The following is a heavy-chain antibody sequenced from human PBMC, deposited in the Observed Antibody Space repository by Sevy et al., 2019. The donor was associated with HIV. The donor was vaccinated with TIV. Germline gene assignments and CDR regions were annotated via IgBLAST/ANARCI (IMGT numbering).Heavy chain of an antibody. Sequence: GGSLRLSCAASGFTFNFHGMHWVRQAPGKGLEWVAFIWHDGSNKYMADSVKSRFTISRDNSKNTLFLQMNSLTVEDTAVYYCARETDNSARWLDPCGQGTLVTVSS. CDR1: GFTFNFHG. CDR2: IWHDGSNK. J-gene: IGHJ5*02. D-gene: IGHD4-4*01. CDR3: ARETDNSARWLDP. V-gene: IGHV3-30*02.